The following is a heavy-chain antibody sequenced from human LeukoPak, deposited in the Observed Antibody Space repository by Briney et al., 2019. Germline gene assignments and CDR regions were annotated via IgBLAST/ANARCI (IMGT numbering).Heavy chain of an antibody. CDR3: AKGQTVAGYCYYMDV. CDR2: ISSSSSYI. J-gene: IGHJ6*03. CDR1: GFTFSSYS. Sequence: GGSLRLSCAASGFTFSSYSMNWVRQAPGKGLEWVSSISSSSSYIYYADSVKGRFTISRDNAKNSLYLQMNSRRGEDTGVYYCAKGQTVAGYCYYMDVWGKGTTVTVSS. D-gene: IGHD6-19*01. V-gene: IGHV3-21*01.